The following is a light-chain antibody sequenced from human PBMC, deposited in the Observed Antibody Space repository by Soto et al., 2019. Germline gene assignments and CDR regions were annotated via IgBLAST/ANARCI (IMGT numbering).Light chain of an antibody. CDR1: QSISGNY. V-gene: IGKV3-20*01. CDR2: GAS. J-gene: IGKJ5*01. Sequence: EIVWTQAPGVGSLCRGEGATLSCRDSQSISGNYLAWYQQKPGQAPRLLIYGASNRATGIPERFGGSGSGTDFALTIVRLEPQNSAIDYCQQYVGSGTIAHGTRLEIK. CDR3: QQYVGSGT.